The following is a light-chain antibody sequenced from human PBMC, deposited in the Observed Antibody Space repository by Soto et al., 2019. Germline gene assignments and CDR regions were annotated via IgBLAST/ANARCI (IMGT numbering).Light chain of an antibody. J-gene: IGKJ4*01. CDR3: QQYKSYSVT. V-gene: IGKV1-5*03. Sequence: DIQMTQSPSTLSASVGDRVTITCRASQSLDNWLAWYQQKPETAPKLLIYKASNLDSGVPSRFSGSGSGTQFSLTISSLLPDDFATYYCQQYKSYSVTFGGGTKVEMK. CDR1: QSLDNW. CDR2: KAS.